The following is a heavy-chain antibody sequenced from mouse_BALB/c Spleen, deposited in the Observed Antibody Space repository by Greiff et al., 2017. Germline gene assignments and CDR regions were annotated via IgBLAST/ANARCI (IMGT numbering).Heavy chain of an antibody. CDR1: GFTFSNYW. V-gene: IGHV6-6*02. D-gene: IGHD1-1*01. CDR2: IRLKSNNYAT. CDR3: SRPYYYGSSYNYAMDY. J-gene: IGHJ4*01. Sequence: EVKLMESGGGLVQPGGSMKLSCVASGFTFSNYWMNWVRQSPEKGLEWVAEIRLKSNNYATHYAESVKGRFTISRDDSKSSVYLQMNNLRAEDTGIYYCSRPYYYGSSYNYAMDYWGQGTSVTVSS.